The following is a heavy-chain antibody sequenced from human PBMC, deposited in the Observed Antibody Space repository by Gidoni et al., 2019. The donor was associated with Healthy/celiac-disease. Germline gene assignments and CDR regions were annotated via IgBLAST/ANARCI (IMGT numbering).Heavy chain of an antibody. CDR2: INSDGSST. J-gene: IGHJ4*02. CDR1: GSTFSSYW. Sequence: EVQLVESGGGLVQLGGSLRLSCADSGSTFSSYWMHWVRQAPGKGLVWVSRINSDGSSTSYADSVNGRFTISRDNAKNTLYLQMNSLSAEDTAVYYCARGTHYDILTGVDYWGQGTLVTVSS. D-gene: IGHD3-9*01. CDR3: ARGTHYDILTGVDY. V-gene: IGHV3-74*01.